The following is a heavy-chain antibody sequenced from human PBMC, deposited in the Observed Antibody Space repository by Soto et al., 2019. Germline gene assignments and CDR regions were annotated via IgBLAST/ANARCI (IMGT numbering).Heavy chain of an antibody. CDR1: GFTFSNAW. Sequence: PGGSLRLSCTASGFTFSNAWMSWVRQAPGKGLEWVGRIKSRTDDETTHYAAPVTGRFTISRDDLKDTLYLQMNSLETEDTAVYYCTTEHISVSSWDQAPLVTVST. J-gene: IGHJ5*02. V-gene: IGHV3-15*01. CDR2: IKSRTDDETT. D-gene: IGHD6-19*01. CDR3: TTEHISVSS.